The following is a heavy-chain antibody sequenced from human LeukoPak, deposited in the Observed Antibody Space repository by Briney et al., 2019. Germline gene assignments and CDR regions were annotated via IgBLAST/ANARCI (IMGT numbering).Heavy chain of an antibody. CDR1: GGSFSGYY. CDR2: IYYSGST. D-gene: IGHD1-20*01. J-gene: IGHJ5*02. CDR3: ARGLTLFDP. V-gene: IGHV4-59*01. Sequence: SETLSLTCAVYGGSFSGYYWSWIRQPPGKGLEWIGYIYYSGSTNYNPSFKSRVTISIDTSKNQFSLKLSSVTAADTGVYYCARGLTLFDPWGQGTLVTVSS.